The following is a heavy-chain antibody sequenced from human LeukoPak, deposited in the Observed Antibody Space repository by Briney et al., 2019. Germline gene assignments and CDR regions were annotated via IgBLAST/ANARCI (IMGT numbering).Heavy chain of an antibody. D-gene: IGHD3-22*01. V-gene: IGHV3-74*01. Sequence: GGSLRLSCAASGFTFSSYGMHWVRQAPGKGLVWVSRINSDGSSTSYADSVKGRFTISRDNAKNTLYLQMNSLRAEDTAVYYCARGRYYYDSDFQHWGQGTLVTVSS. J-gene: IGHJ1*01. CDR3: ARGRYYYDSDFQH. CDR2: INSDGSST. CDR1: GFTFSSYG.